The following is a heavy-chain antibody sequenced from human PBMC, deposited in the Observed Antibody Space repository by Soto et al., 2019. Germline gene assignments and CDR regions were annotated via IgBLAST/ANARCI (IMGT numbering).Heavy chain of an antibody. J-gene: IGHJ4*02. CDR3: ARRYDDCFDY. CDR1: GGSISSGGYS. D-gene: IGHD5-12*01. CDR2: IYHSGST. Sequence: SETLSLTCAVSGGSISSGGYSWSWIRQPPGKGLEWIGYIYHSGSTNYNPSLKSRVTISVDTSKNQFSLKLSSVTAADTAVYYCARRYDDCFDYWGQGTLVTVSS. V-gene: IGHV4-61*08.